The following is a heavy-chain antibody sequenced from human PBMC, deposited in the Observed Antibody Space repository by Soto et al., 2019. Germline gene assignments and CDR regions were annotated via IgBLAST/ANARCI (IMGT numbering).Heavy chain of an antibody. J-gene: IGHJ6*02. CDR3: AKLLDSRFYCTNGVCKYYYYYGMDV. V-gene: IGHV3-23*01. Sequence: GGSLRLSCAASGFTFSSYAMSWVRQAPGKGLEWVSAISGSGGSTYYADSVKGRFTISRDNSKNTLYLQMNSLGAEDTAVYYCAKLLDSRFYCTNGVCKYYYYYGMDVWGQGTTVTVSS. CDR1: GFTFSSYA. D-gene: IGHD2-8*01. CDR2: ISGSGGST.